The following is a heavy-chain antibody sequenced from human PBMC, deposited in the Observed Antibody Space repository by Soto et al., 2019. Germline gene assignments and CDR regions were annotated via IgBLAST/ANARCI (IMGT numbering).Heavy chain of an antibody. CDR1: CGSISSSSYY. J-gene: IGHJ4*02. CDR3: ARHPTIAELMVYATHYFDH. Sequence: PSETLSLTCTVSCGSISSSSYYWGWIRQPPGKGLEWIGSIYYSGSTYYNPSLKSRVTISVDTSKNQFSLKLSSVTAADTAVYYCARHPTIAELMVYATHYFDHWGQGTLVTVSS. V-gene: IGHV4-39*01. D-gene: IGHD2-8*01. CDR2: IYYSGST.